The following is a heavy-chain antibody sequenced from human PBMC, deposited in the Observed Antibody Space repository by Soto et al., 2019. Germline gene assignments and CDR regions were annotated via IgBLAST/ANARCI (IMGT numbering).Heavy chain of an antibody. CDR3: ARGPRCINTSCSNDFYHFGLDV. D-gene: IGHD2-2*01. J-gene: IGHJ6*02. Sequence: PSETLSLTCAVYGGSFSGYFWTWVRQAPGKGLEWIGEINHSGRTNTNPSLKSRISTSVDTSKNQFSLRLSSVTAVDTAFYYCARGPRCINTSCSNDFYHFGLDVWGQGTSVTVSS. V-gene: IGHV4-34*01. CDR2: INHSGRT. CDR1: GGSFSGYF.